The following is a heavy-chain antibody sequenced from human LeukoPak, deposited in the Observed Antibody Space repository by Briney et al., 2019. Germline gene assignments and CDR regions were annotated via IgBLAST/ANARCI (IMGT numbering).Heavy chain of an antibody. V-gene: IGHV1-8*01. CDR1: GYTFTSYD. CDR3: AREGYSYGQYYFDY. D-gene: IGHD5-18*01. CDR2: MNPNSGNT. J-gene: IGHJ4*02. Sequence: ASVKVSCKASGYTFTSYDINWVRQATGQGLEWMGWMNPNSGNTGYAQKFQGRVTMTRNTSISTAYMELGSLRSEDTAVYYCAREGYSYGQYYFDYWGQGTLVTVSS.